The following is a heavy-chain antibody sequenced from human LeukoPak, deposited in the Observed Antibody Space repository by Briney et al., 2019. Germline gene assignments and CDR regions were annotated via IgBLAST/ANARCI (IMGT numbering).Heavy chain of an antibody. CDR3: ARHNRYCSGGSCYYYYGMDV. D-gene: IGHD2-15*01. J-gene: IGHJ6*02. CDR2: IIPIFGTA. V-gene: IGHV1-69*13. CDR1: GYTFTSYG. Sequence: SVKVSCKASGYTFTSYGISWVRQAPGQGLEWMGGIIPIFGTANYAQKFQGRVTITADESTSTAYMELSSLRSEDTAVYYCARHNRYCSGGSCYYYYGMDVWGQGTTVTVSS.